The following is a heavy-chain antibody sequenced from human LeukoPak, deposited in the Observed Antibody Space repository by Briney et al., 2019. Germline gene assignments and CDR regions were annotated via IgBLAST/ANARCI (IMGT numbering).Heavy chain of an antibody. CDR2: IYFTGST. Sequence: SETLSLTCTVSGGSFSSYFWTWIQQPPGKGLEWIGYIYFTGSTNYNPSLNSRVTMSVDTSKNQFSLKLISVTAADTAVYYCARATEIVAMIGAFDIWGQGTMVTVSS. CDR3: ARATEIVAMIGAFDI. V-gene: IGHV4-59*01. J-gene: IGHJ3*02. CDR1: GGSFSSYF. D-gene: IGHD5-12*01.